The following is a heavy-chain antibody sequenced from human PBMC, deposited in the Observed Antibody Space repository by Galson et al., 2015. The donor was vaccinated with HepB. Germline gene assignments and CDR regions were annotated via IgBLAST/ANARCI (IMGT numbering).Heavy chain of an antibody. CDR3: ARDQRLGQLWLKSDAFDI. J-gene: IGHJ3*02. D-gene: IGHD3-16*01. CDR2: TYFRSKWYN. CDR1: GDSVSSNSAA. Sequence: CAISGDSVSSNSAAWNWIRQSPSRGLEWLGRTYFRSKWYNDYAVSVKSRITINPDTSKNQFSLQLNSVSPEDTAVYFCARDQRLGQLWLKSDAFDIWGQGTVVTISS. V-gene: IGHV6-1*01.